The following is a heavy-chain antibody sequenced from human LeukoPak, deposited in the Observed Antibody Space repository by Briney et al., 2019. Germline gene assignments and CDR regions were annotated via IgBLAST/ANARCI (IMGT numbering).Heavy chain of an antibody. J-gene: IGHJ4*02. CDR1: GFTFSSYG. CDR2: IRYDGSNK. D-gene: IGHD3-10*01. CDR3: ARDRGNYYGKGTFEY. V-gene: IGHV3-30*02. Sequence: GGSLRLSCAASGFTFSSYGMHWVRQAPGKGLEWVAFIRYDGSNKYYADSVKGRFTISRDNSKNTLFLQTNSLRAEDTAVYYCARDRGNYYGKGTFEYWGQGTLVTVSS.